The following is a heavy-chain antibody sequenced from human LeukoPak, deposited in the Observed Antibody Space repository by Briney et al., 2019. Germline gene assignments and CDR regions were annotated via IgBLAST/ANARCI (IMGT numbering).Heavy chain of an antibody. CDR1: GYTFTSYY. CDR2: INPSGGST. V-gene: IGHV1-46*01. CDR3: AIDFSYYYDSSGYYLAPFVY. Sequence: ASEKVSCKASGYTFTSYYMHWVRQAPGQGLEWMGKINPSGGSTSYAQKFQGRVTMTRDTSTSTVYMELSSLRSEDTAVYYCAIDFSYYYDSSGYYLAPFVYWGQGTLVTVSS. J-gene: IGHJ4*02. D-gene: IGHD3-22*01.